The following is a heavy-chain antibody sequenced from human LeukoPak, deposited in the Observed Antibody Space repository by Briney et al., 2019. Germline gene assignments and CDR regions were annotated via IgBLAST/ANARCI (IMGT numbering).Heavy chain of an antibody. CDR3: ARPQGGQWLVLGGY. Sequence: GGSLRLSCAASGFTFSSYSMNWVRQAPGKGLEWVSSISSSSSYIYYADSVKGRFTISRDNAKNSLYLQMNSLRAEDTAVYYCARPQGGQWLVLGGYWGQGTLVTVSS. D-gene: IGHD6-19*01. J-gene: IGHJ4*02. CDR1: GFTFSSYS. CDR2: ISSSSSYI. V-gene: IGHV3-21*01.